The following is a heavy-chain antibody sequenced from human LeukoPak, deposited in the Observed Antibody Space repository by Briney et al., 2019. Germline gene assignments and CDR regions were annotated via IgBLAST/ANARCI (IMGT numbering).Heavy chain of an antibody. J-gene: IGHJ4*02. V-gene: IGHV4-39*01. CDR2: ISDSGST. Sequence: PSETLSLTCAVSGGSISSRSFYWGWIRQPPGKGLEWIGSISDSGSTYYNPSLKSRVVISVDTSKDQFSLKLTSVTAADTAVYSCARHFSGAAAPLPFDYWGQGTLVTVSS. CDR1: GGSISSRSFY. D-gene: IGHD6-13*01. CDR3: ARHFSGAAAPLPFDY.